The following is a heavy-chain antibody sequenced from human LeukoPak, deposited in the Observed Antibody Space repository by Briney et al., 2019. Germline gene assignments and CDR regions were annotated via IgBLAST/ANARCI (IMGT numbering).Heavy chain of an antibody. V-gene: IGHV3-66*01. Sequence: GGSLRLSCAASGFTVSSNYMSWVRRAPGKGLEWVSVIYSGGSTYYADSVKGRFTISRDNSKNTLYLQMNSLRAEDTAVYYCAREGYYDSSGFNWFDPWGQGTLVTVSS. CDR1: GFTVSSNY. D-gene: IGHD3-22*01. J-gene: IGHJ5*02. CDR2: IYSGGST. CDR3: AREGYYDSSGFNWFDP.